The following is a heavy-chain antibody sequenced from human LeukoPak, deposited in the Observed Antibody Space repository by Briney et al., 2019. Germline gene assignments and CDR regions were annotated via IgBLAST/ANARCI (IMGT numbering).Heavy chain of an antibody. Sequence: SETLSLTCAVYGGSFSGYYWSWIRQPPGKGLEWIGEINHSGSTNYNPSLKSRVTISVDTSKNQFSLKLSSVTAADTAVYYCASWRWLPYIDCWGQGTLVTVSS. CDR3: ASWRWLPYIDC. CDR1: GGSFSGYY. D-gene: IGHD2-15*01. J-gene: IGHJ4*02. CDR2: INHSGST. V-gene: IGHV4-34*01.